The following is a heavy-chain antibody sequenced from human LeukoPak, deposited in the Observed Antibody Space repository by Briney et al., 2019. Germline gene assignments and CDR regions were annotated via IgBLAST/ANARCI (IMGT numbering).Heavy chain of an antibody. J-gene: IGHJ4*02. Sequence: KPGESLKISCKGSGYSFTSYWIGWVRQMPGKGLEWMGIIYPGDSDTRYSPSFQGQVTISADKSISTAYLQWSSLKASDTAMYYCARPVDYDSSGYYPNHFDYWGQGTLVTVSS. CDR3: ARPVDYDSSGYYPNHFDY. CDR1: GYSFTSYW. V-gene: IGHV5-51*03. D-gene: IGHD3-22*01. CDR2: IYPGDSDT.